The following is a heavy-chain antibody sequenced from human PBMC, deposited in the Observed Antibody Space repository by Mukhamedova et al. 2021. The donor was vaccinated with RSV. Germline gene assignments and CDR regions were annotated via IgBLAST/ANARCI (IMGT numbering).Heavy chain of an antibody. Sequence: GSSGINAEYMGGRFTISRDNSKNTLYLQMNSLRAEDTAMYYCADRRDGYTFSDYWGQGTLVTVSS. CDR2: GSSG. D-gene: IGHD5-24*01. J-gene: IGHJ4*02. CDR3: ADRRDGYTFSDY. V-gene: IGHV3-30-3*01.